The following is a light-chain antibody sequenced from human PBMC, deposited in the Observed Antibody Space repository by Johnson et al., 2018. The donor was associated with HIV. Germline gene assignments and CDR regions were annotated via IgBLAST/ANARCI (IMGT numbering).Light chain of an antibody. CDR2: ENN. Sequence: QSVLTQPPSVSAAPGQKVTISCSGSNSNIGNNYVSWYQHLPGTAPKLLIYENNRRPSGIPDRFSGSQSGTSATLGITGLQTGDEADYYCGTWDSGLSAHYVFGTGTRVTVL. V-gene: IGLV1-51*02. CDR3: GTWDSGLSAHYV. CDR1: NSNIGNNY. J-gene: IGLJ1*01.